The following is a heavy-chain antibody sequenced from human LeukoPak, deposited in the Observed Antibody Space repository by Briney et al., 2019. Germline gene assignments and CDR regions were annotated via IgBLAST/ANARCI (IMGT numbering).Heavy chain of an antibody. V-gene: IGHV1-2*02. J-gene: IGHJ4*02. CDR1: GYTFTVYF. D-gene: IGHD3-22*01. CDR2: ISPNSGGT. Sequence: GASVKVSCKASGYTFTVYFVHWVRQAPGQGLEWMGWISPNSGGTNYAQKFQGRVTMTRDTSISTAYMELSRLRSDDTAVYYCARELNYDSSGYYFDYWGQGTLVTVSS. CDR3: ARELNYDSSGYYFDY.